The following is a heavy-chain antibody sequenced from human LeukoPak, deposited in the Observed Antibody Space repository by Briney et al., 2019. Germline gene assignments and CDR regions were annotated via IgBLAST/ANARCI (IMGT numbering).Heavy chain of an antibody. J-gene: IGHJ4*02. Sequence: GGSLRLSCAASGFAASGFTFSTFGMHWVRQAPGKGLEWVAFIRYDGSNKYYADSVKGRFTISRDNSRNTVYLDMNNLRGEDSAVYFCARDPEKSLAVAHLDYWGQGTLVTVAS. CDR2: IRYDGSNK. V-gene: IGHV3-30*02. CDR1: GFTFSTFG. CDR3: ARDPEKSLAVAHLDY. D-gene: IGHD6-19*01.